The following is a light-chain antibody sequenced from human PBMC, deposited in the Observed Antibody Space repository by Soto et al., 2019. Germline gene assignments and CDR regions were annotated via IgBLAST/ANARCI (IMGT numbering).Light chain of an antibody. V-gene: IGLV2-8*01. J-gene: IGLJ3*02. CDR3: GSYVGSKSFV. CDR2: EVI. Sequence: QSALSQPPSASGSPGQSVTISCTGSSSDVGGYNFVSWYQHLPGKAPKLMIYEVIQRPSGVPDRFSGSKSGNTASLTVSGLQAEDEADYYCGSYVGSKSFVFGGGTKVTVL. CDR1: SSDVGGYNF.